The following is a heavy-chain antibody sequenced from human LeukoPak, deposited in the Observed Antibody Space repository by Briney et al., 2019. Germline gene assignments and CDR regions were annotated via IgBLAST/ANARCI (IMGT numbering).Heavy chain of an antibody. Sequence: GSLRLXXAASXFTFNTYTMNWVRQAPGKGLEWVSYISGSSGIIDYADSVRGRFTISRDNAKNSLYLQMNSLRAEDTAVYYCARPYPYDYVWGSYRYTGYYFDYWGQGTLVTVSS. CDR3: ARPYPYDYVWGSYRYTGYYFDY. CDR1: XFTFNTYT. J-gene: IGHJ4*02. V-gene: IGHV3-48*04. CDR2: ISGSSGII. D-gene: IGHD3-16*02.